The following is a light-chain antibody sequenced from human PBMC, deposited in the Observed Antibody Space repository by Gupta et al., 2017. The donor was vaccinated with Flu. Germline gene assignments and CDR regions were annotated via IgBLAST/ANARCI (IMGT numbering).Light chain of an antibody. J-gene: IGLJ1*01. V-gene: IGLV1-47*01. CDR3: AAWDDSLSGYYV. CDR1: SSNIEFNY. CDR2: RNN. Sequence: VSISCSGSSSNIEFNYVYCYQQLPGTAPNLLIYRNNQRPSGVPDRFSGSKSGTSASLAISGLRSEDEADYYCAAWDDSLSGYYVFGTGTKVTVL.